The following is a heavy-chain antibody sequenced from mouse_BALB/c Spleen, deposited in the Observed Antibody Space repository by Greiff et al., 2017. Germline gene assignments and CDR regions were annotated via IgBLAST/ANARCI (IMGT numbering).Heavy chain of an antibody. CDR2: ISSGGST. J-gene: IGHJ4*01. CDR3: ARAPEVRRAMDY. CDR1: GFTFSSYA. V-gene: IGHV5-6-5*01. D-gene: IGHD2-14*01. Sequence: EVQLVESGGGLVKPGGSLKLSCAASGFTFSSYALSWVRQTPEKRLEWVASISSGGSTYYPDSVKGRFTISRDNARNILYLQMSSLRSEDTAMYYCARAPEVRRAMDYWGQGTSVTVSS.